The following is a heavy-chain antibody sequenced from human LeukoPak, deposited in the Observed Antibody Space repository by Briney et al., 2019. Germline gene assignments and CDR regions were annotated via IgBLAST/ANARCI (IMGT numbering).Heavy chain of an antibody. CDR1: GGSISSYY. CDR2: IFYSGST. D-gene: IGHD1-1*01. CDR3: AREVRQPRPYSYYMDA. J-gene: IGHJ6*03. V-gene: IGHV4-59*01. Sequence: SETLSLTCTVSGGSISSYYWNWIRQPPGKGLEWIGYIFYSGSTNYNPSLKSRVTISVDTSKSQFSLKLSSVTAADTAVYYCAREVRQPRPYSYYMDAWAKGPRSPSP.